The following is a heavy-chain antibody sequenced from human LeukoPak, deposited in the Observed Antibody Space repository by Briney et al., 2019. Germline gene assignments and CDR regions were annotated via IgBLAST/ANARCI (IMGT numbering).Heavy chain of an antibody. J-gene: IGHJ5*02. Sequence: GGSLRLSCAASGFTFTTYSMNWVRQAPGKGLEWVSSITSSSASMYYADSVKGRFTISRDNAKNSLYLQMDTLRVEDTAVYYCARERTWFDPWGQGTLVIVSS. V-gene: IGHV3-21*04. CDR2: ITSSSASM. CDR1: GFTFTTYS. CDR3: ARERTWFDP.